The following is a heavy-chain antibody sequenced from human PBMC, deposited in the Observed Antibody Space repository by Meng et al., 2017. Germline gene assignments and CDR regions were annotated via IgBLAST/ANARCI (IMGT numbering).Heavy chain of an antibody. CDR2: ISGSGGST. Sequence: GESLKISCAASGFTFSSYAMSWVRQAPGKGLEWVSAISGSGGSTYYADSVKGRFTISRDNSKNTLYLQMNSLRAEDTAVYYCAREYYSSGWYWRAFDIWGQGTMVTVSS. CDR3: AREYYSSGWYWRAFDI. CDR1: GFTFSSYA. V-gene: IGHV3-23*01. J-gene: IGHJ3*02. D-gene: IGHD6-19*01.